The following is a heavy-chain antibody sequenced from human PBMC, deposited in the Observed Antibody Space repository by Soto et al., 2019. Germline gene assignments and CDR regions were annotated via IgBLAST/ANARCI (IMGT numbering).Heavy chain of an antibody. D-gene: IGHD6-13*01. Sequence: EVQLLESGGGLVQPGGSLRLSCAASGFTFSSYAMSWVRQAPGKGLEWVSAISGSGGSTYYADSVKGRFTISRDKSKNTLYLQMISLRAEDTAVYYCAKDGPYSSSWPPYDYLGMDVWGQGTTVTVSS. J-gene: IGHJ6*02. CDR1: GFTFSSYA. V-gene: IGHV3-23*01. CDR2: ISGSGGST. CDR3: AKDGPYSSSWPPYDYLGMDV.